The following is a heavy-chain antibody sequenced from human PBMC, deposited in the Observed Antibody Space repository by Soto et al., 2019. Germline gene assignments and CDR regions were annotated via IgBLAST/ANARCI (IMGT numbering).Heavy chain of an antibody. CDR3: ARAPDKLSGDFDY. V-gene: IGHV3-53*01. CDR1: GFTVSSNY. J-gene: IGHJ4*02. D-gene: IGHD5-18*01. Sequence: GGSLRLSCAASGFTVSSNYMSWVRQAPGKGLEWVSVIYSGGSTYYADSVKGRFTISRDNSKNTLYLQMNSLRAEDTAVYYCARAPDKLSGDFDYWGQGTLVTVSS. CDR2: IYSGGST.